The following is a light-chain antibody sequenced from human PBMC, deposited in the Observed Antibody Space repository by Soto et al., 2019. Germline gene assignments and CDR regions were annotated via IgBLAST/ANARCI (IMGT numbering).Light chain of an antibody. CDR1: QSVRDSH. CDR3: EQYDNQQWT. CDR2: DAS. V-gene: IGKV3-20*01. Sequence: VLTQSPGTLSSSPGGRVTLSCRASQSVRDSHLAWFQQKPGQAPRLLIYDASRRATGIPDRLSGSGSGTEFTRTISRLEPEDVAVYYWEQYDNQQWTFGQGTKVEIK. J-gene: IGKJ1*01.